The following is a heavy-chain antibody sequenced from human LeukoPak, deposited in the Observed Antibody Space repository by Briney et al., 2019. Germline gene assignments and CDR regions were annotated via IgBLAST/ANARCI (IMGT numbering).Heavy chain of an antibody. CDR1: GGSINSSSYY. V-gene: IGHV4-39*07. D-gene: IGHD3-22*01. Sequence: SETLSFTCTVSGGSINSSSYYWGWIRQPPGKGLEWIGSIYYSGSTYYNPSLKSRVTISVDTSKNQFSLKLSSVTAADTAVYYCAREGRDSSGYYYVGYWGQGTLVTVSS. J-gene: IGHJ4*02. CDR3: AREGRDSSGYYYVGY. CDR2: IYYSGST.